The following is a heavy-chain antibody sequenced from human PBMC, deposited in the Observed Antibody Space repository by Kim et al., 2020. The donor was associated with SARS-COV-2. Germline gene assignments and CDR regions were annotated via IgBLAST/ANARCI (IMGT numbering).Heavy chain of an antibody. D-gene: IGHD6-13*01. Sequence: DSVKGRFTISRDNSKNTLYLQMHSLRAEATALYYRAKGAASASCFRFDPWGQGTLVTVSS. CDR3: AKGAASASCFRFDP. V-gene: IGHV3-23*01. J-gene: IGHJ5*02.